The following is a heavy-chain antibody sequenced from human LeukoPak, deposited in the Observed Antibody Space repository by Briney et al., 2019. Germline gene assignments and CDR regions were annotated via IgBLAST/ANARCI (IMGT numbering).Heavy chain of an antibody. CDR3: ARRAGTTGTSRGGVFDY. D-gene: IGHD1-1*01. Sequence: PSETLSLTCTVSGGSISSGGYYWSWIRQHPGKGLEWIGYIYYSGSTYYNPSLKSRVTISVDTSKNQFSLKLSSVTAADTAVYYCARRAGTTGTSRGGVFDYWGQGTLVTVSS. CDR2: IYYSGST. V-gene: IGHV4-31*03. J-gene: IGHJ4*02. CDR1: GGSISSGGYY.